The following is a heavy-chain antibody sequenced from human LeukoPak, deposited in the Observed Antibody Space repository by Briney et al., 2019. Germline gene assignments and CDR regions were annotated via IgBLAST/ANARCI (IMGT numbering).Heavy chain of an antibody. J-gene: IGHJ6*02. CDR2: IYYSGST. D-gene: IGHD2-2*02. Sequence: SETLSLTCTVSGGSISSYYWSWIRQPPGKGLEWIGYIYYSGSTNYNPSLKNRVTISVDTSKNQSSLKLSSVTAADTAVYYCARDHRYCSSTSCYTDKIYYCYGMDVWGQGTTVTVSS. CDR3: ARDHRYCSSTSCYTDKIYYCYGMDV. V-gene: IGHV4-59*01. CDR1: GGSISSYY.